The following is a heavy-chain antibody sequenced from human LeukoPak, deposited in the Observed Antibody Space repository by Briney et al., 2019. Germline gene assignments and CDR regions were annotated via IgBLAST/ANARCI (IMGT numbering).Heavy chain of an antibody. Sequence: SGTLSLTCTVSGGSIISSNWWSWVRQSPENGLEWIGEVYHSGSANYNPSLKSRVTISVDKSKNQFSLKLSSVTAADTALYYCARSDYGDAYYFDYWGQGTLVTVSS. CDR2: VYHSGSA. D-gene: IGHD4-17*01. V-gene: IGHV4-4*02. CDR1: GGSIISSNW. CDR3: ARSDYGDAYYFDY. J-gene: IGHJ4*02.